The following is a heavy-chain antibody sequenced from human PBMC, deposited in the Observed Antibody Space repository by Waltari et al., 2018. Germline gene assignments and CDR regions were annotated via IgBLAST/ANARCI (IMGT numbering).Heavy chain of an antibody. CDR2: IYHSWST. D-gene: IGHD3-3*01. V-gene: IGHV4-30-2*01. CDR3: ARVGHTIFGLYYMDV. CDR1: GGSISSGGYS. J-gene: IGHJ6*03. Sequence: QLQLQESGSGLVKPSQTLSLTCAVSGGSISSGGYSWSWIRQPPGKGLEWIGYIYHSWSTYDNPSRKRRGTISVDRSKNQFSLKLSSVTAADTAVYYCARVGHTIFGLYYMDVWGKGTTVTVSS.